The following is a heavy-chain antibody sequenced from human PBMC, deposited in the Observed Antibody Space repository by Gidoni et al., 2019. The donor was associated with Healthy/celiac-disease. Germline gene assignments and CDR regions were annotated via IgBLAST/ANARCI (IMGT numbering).Heavy chain of an antibody. CDR1: GGTFSSYT. V-gene: IGHV1-69*02. CDR2: IIPILGIA. D-gene: IGHD3-9*01. J-gene: IGHJ6*02. CDR3: ARVSYDILTGDYYGMDV. Sequence: QVQLVQSGAEVKKPGSSVKVPCKASGGTFSSYTISWVRQAPGQGLGWMGRIIPILGIANYAQKFQGRVTITADKSTSTAYMELSSLRSEDTAVYYCARVSYDILTGDYYGMDVWGQGTTVTVSS.